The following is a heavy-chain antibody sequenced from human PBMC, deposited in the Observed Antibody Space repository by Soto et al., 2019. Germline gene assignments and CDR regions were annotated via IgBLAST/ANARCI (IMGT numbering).Heavy chain of an antibody. V-gene: IGHV3-30*03. D-gene: IGHD5-18*01. Sequence: PGGSLRLSCAASGFTFSSYGMHWVRQAPGKGLECVAVISYDGSNKYYADSVKGRFTISRDNSKNTLYLQMNSLRAEDTAVYYCAEMVRGYPFWGQGTLVTVSS. CDR1: GFTFSSYG. J-gene: IGHJ4*02. CDR3: AEMVRGYPF. CDR2: ISYDGSNK.